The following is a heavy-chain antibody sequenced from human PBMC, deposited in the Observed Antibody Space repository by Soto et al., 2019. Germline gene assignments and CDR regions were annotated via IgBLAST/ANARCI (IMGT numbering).Heavy chain of an antibody. CDR2: IYSGGST. CDR1: GFTVSSNY. Sequence: GGSLRLSCAASGFTVSSNYMSWVRQAPGKGLEWVSVIYSGGSTYYADSVKGRFTISRDNSKNTLYLQMNSLRAEDTAVYYCARKKNYYYYYGMDVWGQGTTVTVSS. V-gene: IGHV3-66*01. J-gene: IGHJ6*02. CDR3: ARKKNYYYYYGMDV.